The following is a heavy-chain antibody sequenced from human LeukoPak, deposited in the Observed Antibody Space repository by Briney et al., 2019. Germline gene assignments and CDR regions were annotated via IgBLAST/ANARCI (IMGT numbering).Heavy chain of an antibody. CDR2: INPNSGDT. CDR3: VRDRITIVRGVLNYLDP. J-gene: IGHJ5*02. Sequence: ASVTVSFTASGYTFINHYIHWVRQAPGQGLEWMGWINPNSGDTNYAQKFQGRVTMTTDTSMSTAYMEVSRLRSDDTAVYYCVRDRITIVRGVLNYLDPWGQGTLVTVSS. D-gene: IGHD3-10*01. CDR1: GYTFINHY. V-gene: IGHV1-2*02.